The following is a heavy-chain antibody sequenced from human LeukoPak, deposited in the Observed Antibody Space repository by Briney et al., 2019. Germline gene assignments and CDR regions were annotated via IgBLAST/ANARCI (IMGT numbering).Heavy chain of an antibody. V-gene: IGHV1-69*06. D-gene: IGHD3-16*01. J-gene: IGHJ3*02. Sequence: GASVKVSCKASGGTFSSYAISWVRQAPGQGLEWMGGIIPIFGTANYAQKFQGRVTITADKSTSTAYMELSSLRSEGTAVYYCASWGGVSTFDAFDIWGQGTMVTVSS. CDR2: IIPIFGTA. CDR3: ASWGGVSTFDAFDI. CDR1: GGTFSSYA.